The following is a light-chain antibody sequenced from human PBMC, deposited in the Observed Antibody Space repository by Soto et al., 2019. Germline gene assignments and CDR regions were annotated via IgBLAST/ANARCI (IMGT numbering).Light chain of an antibody. J-gene: IGKJ2*02. V-gene: IGKV3-20*01. CDR2: GTS. CDR1: QSVSSSY. Sequence: EIVLTQSTGTLSLSPGERATLSCRASQSVSSSYLAWYQQKPGQAPRLLIYGTSSRATGIPDRFSGSGSGTDFAITISRLEAQDFAVYYCQHYGTATPCTFGQGTKLDIK. CDR3: QHYGTATPCT.